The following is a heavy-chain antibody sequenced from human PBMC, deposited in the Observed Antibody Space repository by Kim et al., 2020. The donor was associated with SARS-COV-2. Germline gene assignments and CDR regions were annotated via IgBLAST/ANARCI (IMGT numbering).Heavy chain of an antibody. CDR1: GFTFSSYD. CDR3: ARLSGSGDFDY. Sequence: GGSLRLSCAASGFTFSSYDMHWVRQATGKGLEWVSAIGTAGDTYYPGSVKGRFTISRENAKNSLYLQMNSLRAGDTAVYYCARLSGSGDFDYWGQGTLVTVSS. J-gene: IGHJ4*02. CDR2: IGTAGDT. D-gene: IGHD3-10*01. V-gene: IGHV3-13*04.